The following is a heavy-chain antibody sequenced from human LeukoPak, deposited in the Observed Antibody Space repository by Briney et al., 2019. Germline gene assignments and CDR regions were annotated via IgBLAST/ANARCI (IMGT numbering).Heavy chain of an antibody. Sequence: GASVKVSCKASGYTFTSYGISWVRQAPGQGLEWMGWISAYNGNTNYAQKLQGRVTMTTDTSTSTAYMELRSLRSDDTAVYYCARDSPYYDFWIGYYYGMDVWGQGTTVTVSS. CDR3: ARDSPYYDFWIGYYYGMDV. CDR2: ISAYNGNT. J-gene: IGHJ6*02. V-gene: IGHV1-18*01. D-gene: IGHD3-3*01. CDR1: GYTFTSYG.